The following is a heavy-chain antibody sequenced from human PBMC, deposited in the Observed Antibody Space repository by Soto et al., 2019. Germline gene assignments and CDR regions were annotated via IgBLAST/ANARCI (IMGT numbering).Heavy chain of an antibody. CDR3: ARVGDCSSTSCFRYLDY. CDR2: INHSGST. V-gene: IGHV4-34*01. CDR1: GGSFSGYY. J-gene: IGHJ4*02. D-gene: IGHD2-2*01. Sequence: SETLSLTCAVYGGSFSGYYWSWIRQPPGKGLEWIGEINHSGSTNYNPSLKSRVTISVDTSKNQFSLKLSSVTAADTAVYYCARVGDCSSTSCFRYLDYWGQGTLVTVSS.